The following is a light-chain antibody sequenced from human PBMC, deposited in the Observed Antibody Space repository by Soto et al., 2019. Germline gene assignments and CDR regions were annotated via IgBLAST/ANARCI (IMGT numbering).Light chain of an antibody. V-gene: IGLV2-14*03. J-gene: IGLJ2*01. Sequence: QSALTQPASVSGSPGQSITISCTGTSGDIGSYNRVSWYQQHPGKAPKLMIYDVNNRASGVSGRFSGSKSGTTASLTISGLQAEDEANYYCTSSTPGGAFVVFGGGTKLTVL. CDR1: SGDIGSYNR. CDR2: DVN. CDR3: TSSTPGGAFVV.